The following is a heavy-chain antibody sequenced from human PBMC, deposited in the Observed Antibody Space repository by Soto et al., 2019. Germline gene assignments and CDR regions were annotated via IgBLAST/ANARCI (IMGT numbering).Heavy chain of an antibody. CDR1: GFTFSSYS. V-gene: IGHV3-21*01. J-gene: IGHJ6*02. D-gene: IGHD2-21*02. Sequence: PGGSLRLSCAASGFTFSSYSMNWVRQAPGKGLEWVSSISSSSSYIYYADSVKGRFTISRDNAKNSLYLQMNSLRAEDTAVYYCASRSYCGGDCDLYYYYGMDVWGQGTTVTVSS. CDR3: ASRSYCGGDCDLYYYYGMDV. CDR2: ISSSSSYI.